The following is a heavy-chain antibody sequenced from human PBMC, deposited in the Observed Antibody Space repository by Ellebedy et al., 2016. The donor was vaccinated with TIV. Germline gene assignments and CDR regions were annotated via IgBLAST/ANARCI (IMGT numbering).Heavy chain of an antibody. D-gene: IGHD6-19*01. CDR1: GGSISSSSYY. CDR3: ARQGTYSSYGMDV. J-gene: IGHJ6*02. Sequence: SETLSLXXTVSGGSISSSSYYWGWIRQPPGKGLEWIGSIYYSGSTYYNPSLKSRVTISVDTSKNQFSLKLSSVTAADTAVYYCARQGTYSSYGMDVWGQGTTVTVSS. V-gene: IGHV4-39*01. CDR2: IYYSGST.